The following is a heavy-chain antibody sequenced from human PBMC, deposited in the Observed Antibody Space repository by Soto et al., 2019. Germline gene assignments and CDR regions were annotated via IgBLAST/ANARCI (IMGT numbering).Heavy chain of an antibody. CDR3: ASTIAAAASYNWFDP. CDR1: GGSISSSSYY. D-gene: IGHD6-13*01. Sequence: PSETLSLTCTVSGGSISSSSYYWGWIRQPPGKGLEWIGSIYYSGSTYYNPSLKSRVTISVDTSKNQFSLKLSSVTAADTAVYYCASTIAAAASYNWFDPWGQGTLVTVSS. J-gene: IGHJ5*02. V-gene: IGHV4-39*01. CDR2: IYYSGST.